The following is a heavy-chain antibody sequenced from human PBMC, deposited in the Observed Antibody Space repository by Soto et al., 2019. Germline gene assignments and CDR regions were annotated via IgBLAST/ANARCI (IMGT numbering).Heavy chain of an antibody. CDR1: GFTFSSYA. V-gene: IGHV3-23*01. Sequence: GGSLRLSCAASGFTFSSYAMSWVRQAPGKGLEWVSAISGSGGSTYYADSVKGRFTISRDNSKNTLYLQMNSLRAEDTAVYYCAKDAAPYYYDSSGYYHDYWGQGTLVTVSS. J-gene: IGHJ4*02. D-gene: IGHD3-22*01. CDR3: AKDAAPYYYDSSGYYHDY. CDR2: ISGSGGST.